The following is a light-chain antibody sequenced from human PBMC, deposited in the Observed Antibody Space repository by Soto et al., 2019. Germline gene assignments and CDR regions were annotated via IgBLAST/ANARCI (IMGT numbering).Light chain of an antibody. CDR3: SSYAGSNNLV. V-gene: IGLV2-8*01. CDR1: SSDVGGYNY. J-gene: IGLJ1*01. Sequence: QSVLTQPPSASGSHRQSVTISCTGTSSDVGGYNYVSWYQQHPGKAPKLMIYEVSKRPSGVPDRFSGSKSGNTASLTVSGLQAEDEADYYCSSYAGSNNLVFGTGTKVTVL. CDR2: EVS.